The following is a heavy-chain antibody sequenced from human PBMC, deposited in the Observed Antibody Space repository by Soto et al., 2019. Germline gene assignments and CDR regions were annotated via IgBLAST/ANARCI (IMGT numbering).Heavy chain of an antibody. D-gene: IGHD3-3*01. V-gene: IGHV3-53*01. CDR3: ASLDSNYDFWSGYYPGSYYYYMDV. CDR2: IYSGGST. J-gene: IGHJ6*03. CDR1: GLTVSSNY. Sequence: GGSLRLSCAASGLTVSSNYMSWVRQAPGKGLEWVSVIYSGGSTSYADSVKGRFTISRDNSKNTLYLQMNSLRAEDTAVYYCASLDSNYDFWSGYYPGSYYYYMDVWGKGTTVTVSS.